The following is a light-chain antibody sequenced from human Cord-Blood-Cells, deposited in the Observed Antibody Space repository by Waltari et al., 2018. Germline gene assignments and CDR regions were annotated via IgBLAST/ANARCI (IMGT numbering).Light chain of an antibody. CDR1: QSISSY. V-gene: IGKV1-39*01. Sequence: DIQMTQSPSSLSASVGDRVTITCRASQSISSYLNLYQQKPGTAPQLLIYAASSLQSGVPSRVSGSGSGTDCTLTISSLQPEDFATYYCQQSYSTPFTFGPGTKVDIK. CDR2: AAS. CDR3: QQSYSTPFT. J-gene: IGKJ3*01.